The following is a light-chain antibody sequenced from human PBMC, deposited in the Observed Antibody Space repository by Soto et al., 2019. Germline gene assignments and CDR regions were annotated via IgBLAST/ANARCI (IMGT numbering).Light chain of an antibody. V-gene: IGKV3-20*01. Sequence: EIVLTQSPGTLSLSPGERATLSCRASQSVSGRYLAWYQQKPGQAPRLLIDGTSSRASGIPERFSGSGSGTDSTLTISRLEPEDFAVYYCQQYGTSAGFTFGPGTKVEIK. CDR3: QQYGTSAGFT. CDR2: GTS. J-gene: IGKJ3*01. CDR1: QSVSGRY.